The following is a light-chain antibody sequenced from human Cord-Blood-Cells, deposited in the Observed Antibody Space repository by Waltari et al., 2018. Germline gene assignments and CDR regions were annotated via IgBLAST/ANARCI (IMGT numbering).Light chain of an antibody. CDR2: YFS. CDR1: SSDVGGYNY. V-gene: IGLV2-14*03. CDR3: SSYTSSSTWV. J-gene: IGLJ3*02. Sequence: QSALTQPASVSGSPGQSITISCTGTSSDVGGYNYVSWYQQHPGKAPKLIIYYFSNRPSGVSNRFSGSKSGNTASLTISGLQAEDEADYYCSSYTSSSTWVFGGGTKLTVL.